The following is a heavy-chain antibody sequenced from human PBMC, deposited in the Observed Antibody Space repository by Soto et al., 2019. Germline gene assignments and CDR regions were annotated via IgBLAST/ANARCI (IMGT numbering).Heavy chain of an antibody. Sequence: SEALSLTCTVSGGSISSYYWSWIRQPPGKGLEWIGYIYYSGSTNYNPSLKSRVTISVDTSKNQFSLKLSSVTAADTAVYDCAREQQLYYWGQGTLVTVSS. J-gene: IGHJ4*02. D-gene: IGHD6-13*01. V-gene: IGHV4-59*01. CDR2: IYYSGST. CDR3: AREQQLYY. CDR1: GGSISSYY.